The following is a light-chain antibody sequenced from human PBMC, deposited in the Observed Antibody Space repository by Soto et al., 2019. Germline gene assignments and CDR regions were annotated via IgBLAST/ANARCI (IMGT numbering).Light chain of an antibody. CDR1: QDISNY. Sequence: DIQMTQSPSSLSASVGDRVTITCQASQDISNYLNWYQQKPGKAPKLLIYDASNLETGVPSRFSGSGSGTDFTFTISSLQPEDIATYYCQQYDNLPLTFGGATTVEIK. CDR2: DAS. J-gene: IGKJ4*01. CDR3: QQYDNLPLT. V-gene: IGKV1-33*01.